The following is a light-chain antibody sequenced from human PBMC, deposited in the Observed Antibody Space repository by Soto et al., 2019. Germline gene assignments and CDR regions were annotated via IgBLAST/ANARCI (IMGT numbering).Light chain of an antibody. CDR1: SSDVGGYNY. V-gene: IGLV2-14*01. CDR3: SSYTRSSTLYV. Sequence: QSVLTQPASVSGSPGQSITISCTGTSSDVGGYNYVSWYQQHPGKAPKLMIYEVSNRPSGVSNRFSGSKSGNTASLTISGLQAEDEADYYCSSYTRSSTLYVFGTGTKVTAL. CDR2: EVS. J-gene: IGLJ1*01.